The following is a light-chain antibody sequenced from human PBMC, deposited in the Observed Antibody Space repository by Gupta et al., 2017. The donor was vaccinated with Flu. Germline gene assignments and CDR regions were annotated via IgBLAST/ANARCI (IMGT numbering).Light chain of an antibody. CDR2: DDS. J-gene: IGLJ2*01. CDR1: NIGIKT. CDR3: QVWDSHGDPVI. V-gene: IGLV3-21*02. Sequence: SYVLTQSPSVSVAPGHTASITCGGANIGIKTVNWIQQQAGQAPVLVVADDSARPSEIPERMSVSTSANTATLTTTRVEAGDEADYYCQVWDSHGDPVIFGGGTKLTVV.